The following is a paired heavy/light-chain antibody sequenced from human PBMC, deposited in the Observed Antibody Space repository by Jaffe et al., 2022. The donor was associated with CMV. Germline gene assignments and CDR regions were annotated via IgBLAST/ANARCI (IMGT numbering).Light chain of an antibody. V-gene: IGLV5-45*03. CDR3: VIWHSNSWV. CDR1: SGINVGAYR. J-gene: IGLJ3*02. Sequence: QAVLTQPSSLSASPGASASLTCTLRSGINVGAYRIFWYQQKPGSPPQYLLTYKSDSDKQRGSGVPSRFSGSKDASANAGILLISGLQSEDEADYYCVIWHSNSWVFGGGTKLTVL. CDR2: YKSDSDK.
Heavy chain of an antibody. CDR3: ARDGEDGWDAFNI. V-gene: IGHV3-53*01. J-gene: IGHJ3*02. Sequence: EVHLVESGGGLIQPGGSLRLSCAVSGFTVTSNYMSWVRQAPGEGLEWISLIRARGDTLHADSVKGRFTISRDNSNNRLYLQMNNLRAEDTAVYYCARDGEDGWDAFNIWGQGTVVTVSS. D-gene: IGHD2-15*01. CDR2: IRARGDT. CDR1: GFTVTSNY.